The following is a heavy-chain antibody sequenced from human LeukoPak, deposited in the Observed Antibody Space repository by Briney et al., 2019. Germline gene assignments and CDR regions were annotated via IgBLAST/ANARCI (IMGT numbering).Heavy chain of an antibody. V-gene: IGHV1-2*02. D-gene: IGHD5-18*01. CDR1: GYTFTGYY. CDR3: ARDGFRGYSYGYLNLGWFDP. CDR2: INPNSGGT. Sequence: ASVKVSCKASGYTFTGYYMHWVRQAPGQGLEWMGWINPNSGGTNYAQKFQGRVTMTRDTSISTAYMELSRLRSDDTAVYYCARDGFRGYSYGYLNLGWFDPWGQGTLVTVSS. J-gene: IGHJ5*02.